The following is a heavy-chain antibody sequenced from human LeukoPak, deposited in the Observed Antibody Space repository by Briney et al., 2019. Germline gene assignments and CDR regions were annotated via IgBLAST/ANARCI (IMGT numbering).Heavy chain of an antibody. J-gene: IGHJ4*02. V-gene: IGHV3-23*01. CDR1: GFTFSNYA. CDR2: ISATGDGT. CDR3: ARARRDGYNDY. D-gene: IGHD5-24*01. Sequence: GGSLRLSCAASGFTFSNYALSWVRQAPGKGLEWVSAISATGDGTWYPDSVKGRFTVSRDNSKNTMYLQMNSLRVEDTALYYCARARRDGYNDYWGQGTLVTVSS.